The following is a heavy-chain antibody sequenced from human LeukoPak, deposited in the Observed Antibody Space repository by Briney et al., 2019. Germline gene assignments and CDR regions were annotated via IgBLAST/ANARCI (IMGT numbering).Heavy chain of an antibody. D-gene: IGHD5-24*01. CDR1: GFTFRNYG. CDR3: ARDRNWATRNWYFDL. Sequence: GGSLRLSCAASGFTFRNYGMHWVRQAPGKGLEWVGVIWYDGSNQYYGDSVKGRFAISRDNSQNTLSLQMDSLRAEDTAIYYCARDRNWATRNWYFDLWGRGTLVTVSS. CDR2: IWYDGSNQ. V-gene: IGHV3-33*01. J-gene: IGHJ2*01.